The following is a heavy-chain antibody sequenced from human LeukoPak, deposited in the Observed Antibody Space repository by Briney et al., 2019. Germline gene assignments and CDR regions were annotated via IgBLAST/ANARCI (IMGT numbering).Heavy chain of an antibody. J-gene: IGHJ6*03. CDR1: GYSISSGYY. Sequence: SETLSLTCTVSGYSISSGYYWGWIRQPPGKGLEWIGYIYYSGSTYYNPSLKSRVTISVDTSKNQFSLKLSSVTAADTAVYYCAREVKQQLPPYYYYMDVWGKGTTVTVSS. CDR3: AREVKQQLPPYYYYMDV. CDR2: IYYSGST. D-gene: IGHD6-13*01. V-gene: IGHV4-38-2*02.